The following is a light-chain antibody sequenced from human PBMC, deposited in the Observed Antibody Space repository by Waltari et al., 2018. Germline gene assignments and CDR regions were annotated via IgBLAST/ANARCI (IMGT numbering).Light chain of an antibody. V-gene: IGKV1-16*01. CDR3: LQYDSYPRT. CDR2: GAS. J-gene: IGKJ1*01. CDR1: QGIRNS. Sequence: DIQMTQSPSSLSAFVGDRVTISCRASQGIRNSVDWFQQKPGKAPKALMYGASTLHSGGPSRFRGSGFGTDFTLTISGLQPEDFATYYCLQYDSYPRTFGQGTKVEIK.